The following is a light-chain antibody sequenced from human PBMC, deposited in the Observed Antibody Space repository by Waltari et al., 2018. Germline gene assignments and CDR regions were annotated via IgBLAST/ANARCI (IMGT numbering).Light chain of an antibody. J-gene: IGLJ3*02. CDR3: CSYAGSNIWV. CDR2: ECS. CDR1: SSDVGSYNL. V-gene: IGLV2-23*01. Sequence: QSALTQPASVSGSPGQSITISCTGTSSDVGSYNLLSWYQQHPGQAPNLMIYECSQRPSGFSNRFSGSKAGNTASLPISGLQAEDEADYYCCSYAGSNIWVFGGGTKLTVL.